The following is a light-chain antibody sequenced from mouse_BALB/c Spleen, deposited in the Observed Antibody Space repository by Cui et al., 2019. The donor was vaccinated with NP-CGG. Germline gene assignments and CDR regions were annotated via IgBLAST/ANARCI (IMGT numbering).Light chain of an antibody. CDR2: GTN. CDR1: TGTVKTSNS. V-gene: IGLV1*01. J-gene: IGLJ1*01. Sequence: HAVVTEESAPTTLPGETVELTCCYSTGTVKTSNSANWVQGKPDHLFTGLIGGTNNRAPGLPARFSGSLIGDKAALTITGAQTDDEAVYFCALLYSNHWVFGGGTKLTVL. CDR3: ALLYSNHWV.